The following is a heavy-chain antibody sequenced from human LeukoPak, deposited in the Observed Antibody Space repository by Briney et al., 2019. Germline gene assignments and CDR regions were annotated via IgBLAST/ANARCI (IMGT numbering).Heavy chain of an antibody. V-gene: IGHV1-2*02. CDR2: INPNSGGT. CDR1: GYTFTGYY. D-gene: IGHD3-22*01. J-gene: IGHJ4*02. CDR3: VVNYYDSSGYLDY. Sequence: ASVKVSCKASGYTFTGYYMHWVRQAPGQGLEWMGWINPNSGGTNYAQKFKGRVTMTRDTFISTAYMELSRLRYDDTAVYYCVVNYYDSSGYLDYWGQGTLVTVSS.